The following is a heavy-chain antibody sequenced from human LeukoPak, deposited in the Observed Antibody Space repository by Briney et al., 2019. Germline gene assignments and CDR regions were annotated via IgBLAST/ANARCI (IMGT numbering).Heavy chain of an antibody. V-gene: IGHV1-69*13. CDR3: ARGNSSGWEDFDY. D-gene: IGHD6-19*01. CDR2: IIPIFGTT. Sequence: GASVKVSCKASGYTFTSYGISWVRQAPGQGLEWMGGIIPIFGTTNYTQKFQGRVTITADESTSTAYMELSSLGSEDTAVYYCARGNSSGWEDFDYWGQGALVTVSS. J-gene: IGHJ4*02. CDR1: GYTFTSYG.